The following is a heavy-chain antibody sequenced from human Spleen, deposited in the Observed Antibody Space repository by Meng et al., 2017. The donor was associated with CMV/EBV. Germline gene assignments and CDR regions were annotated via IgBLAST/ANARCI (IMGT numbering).Heavy chain of an antibody. CDR2: INPNTGGT. J-gene: IGHJ6*02. CDR3: ARERETRRGHYYYAMDV. D-gene: IGHD3-10*01. V-gene: IGHV1-2*02. Sequence: ASVKVSCKASGYTFTGYYMHWVRQAPGQGLEWMGWINPNTGGTNYALKFEGRVTMTRDTSISTAYMNLSRLRADDTAVYYCARERETRRGHYYYAMDVWGQGTTVTVSS. CDR1: GYTFTGYY.